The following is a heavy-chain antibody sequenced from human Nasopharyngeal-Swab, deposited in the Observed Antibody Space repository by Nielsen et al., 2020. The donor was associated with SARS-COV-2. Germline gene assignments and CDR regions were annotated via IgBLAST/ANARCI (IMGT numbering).Heavy chain of an antibody. CDR1: GFTFSSYS. CDR3: ARGGGYYYDSSGSIDAFDI. CDR2: ISSSSSYI. J-gene: IGHJ3*02. V-gene: IGHV3-21*01. Sequence: GSLKISCAASGFTFSSYSMNWVRQAPGKGLEWVSSISSSSSYIYYADSVKGRFTISRDNAKNSLYLQMNSLRAGDTAVYYCARGGGYYYDSSGSIDAFDIWGQGTMVTVSS. D-gene: IGHD3-22*01.